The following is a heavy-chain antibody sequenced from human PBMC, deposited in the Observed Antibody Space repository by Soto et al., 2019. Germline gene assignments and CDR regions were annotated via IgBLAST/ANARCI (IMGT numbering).Heavy chain of an antibody. J-gene: IGHJ4*02. V-gene: IGHV1-46*01. CDR3: ARGGHVVVVTAALDY. Sequence: QVQLVQSGAEVKKPGASVKVSCKASGDTFTDYYIHWVRQAPGQGLEWMGTVNPSGGHTTYAQHFLGRMTMTRDTSTSTRYRELTSLTSEDPAVYYCARGGHVVVVTAALDYWGQGTLVTVSS. CDR2: VNPSGGHT. CDR1: GDTFTDYY. D-gene: IGHD2-21*02.